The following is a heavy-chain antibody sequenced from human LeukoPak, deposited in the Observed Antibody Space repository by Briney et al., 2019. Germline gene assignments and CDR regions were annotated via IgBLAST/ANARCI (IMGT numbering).Heavy chain of an antibody. CDR3: ARHRTGDTKVFDY. CDR2: IYYSGIT. V-gene: IGHV4-59*08. CDR1: GGSINNYY. D-gene: IGHD1-26*01. Sequence: SETLSLTCTVSGGSINNYYWSWIRRPPGKGLEWIGQIYYSGITSYNPSLKSRVTVSVDTSKNQFFLMLSSVTAADTAVYCCARHRTGDTKVFDYWGQGTLVTVSS. J-gene: IGHJ4*02.